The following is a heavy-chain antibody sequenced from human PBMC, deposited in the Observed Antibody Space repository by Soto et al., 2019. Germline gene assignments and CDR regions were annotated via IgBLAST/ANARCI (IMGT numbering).Heavy chain of an antibody. D-gene: IGHD3-9*01. CDR2: IYPGDSDT. CDR3: ARNTKTTGYFDWLSPYYYGMDV. Sequence: PGESLKISCKGSGYSFTSYWIGWVRQMPGKGLEWMGIIYPGDSDTRYSPSFQGQVTISADKSISTAYLQWSSLKASDTAMYYRARNTKTTGYFDWLSPYYYGMDVWGQGTTVTVSS. J-gene: IGHJ6*02. CDR1: GYSFTSYW. V-gene: IGHV5-51*01.